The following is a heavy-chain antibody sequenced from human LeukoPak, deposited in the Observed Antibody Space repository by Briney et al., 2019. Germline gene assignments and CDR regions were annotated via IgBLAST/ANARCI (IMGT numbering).Heavy chain of an antibody. CDR1: GGTFSSYA. V-gene: IGHV1-69*04. Sequence: ASVKVSCKASGGTFSSYAISWVRQAPGQGLEWMGRIIPTFGIANYAQKFQGRVTITADKSTSTAYMELSSLRSEDTAVYYCATRWSGGDDYGDLMDYWGQGTLVTVSS. J-gene: IGHJ4*02. CDR2: IIPTFGIA. CDR3: ATRWSGGDDYGDLMDY. D-gene: IGHD4-17*01.